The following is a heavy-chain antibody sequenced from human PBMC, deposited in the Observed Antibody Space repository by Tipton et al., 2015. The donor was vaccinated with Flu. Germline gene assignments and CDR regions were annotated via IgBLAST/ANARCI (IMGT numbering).Heavy chain of an antibody. CDR2: INTDGSDT. D-gene: IGHD2-2*01. CDR1: GFSFSRYW. CDR3: ARVLSTSSSSFCDFDY. V-gene: IGHV3-74*01. Sequence: SLRLSCAASGFSFSRYWMHWVRRAPGKGPVWVSRINTDGSDTNYADSVKGRFTTSRDNAKRTVYLQMNSLRAEDTAVYYCARVLSTSSSSFCDFDYWGQGTLVTVSS. J-gene: IGHJ4*02.